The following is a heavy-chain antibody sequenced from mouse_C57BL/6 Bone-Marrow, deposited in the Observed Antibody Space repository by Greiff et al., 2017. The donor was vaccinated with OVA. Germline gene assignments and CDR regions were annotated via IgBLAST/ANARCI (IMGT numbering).Heavy chain of an antibody. V-gene: IGHV2-2*01. CDR3: ARNYYSKGAWFAY. CDR1: GFSLTSYG. J-gene: IGHJ3*01. Sequence: VQLVESGPGLVQPSQSLSITCTVSGFSLTSYGVHWVRQSPGKGLEWLGVIWSGGSTDYNAAFISRLSISKDNSKSQVFFKMNSLQADDTAIYYCARNYYSKGAWFAYWGQGTLVTVSA. D-gene: IGHD2-5*01. CDR2: IWSGGST.